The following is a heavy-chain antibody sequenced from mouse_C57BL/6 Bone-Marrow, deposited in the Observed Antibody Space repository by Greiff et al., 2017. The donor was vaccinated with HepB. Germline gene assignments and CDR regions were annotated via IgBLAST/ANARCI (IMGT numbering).Heavy chain of an antibody. CDR2: IRNKANNHAT. V-gene: IGHV6-6*01. CDR3: TRGIFDYYGSSLHFDY. Sequence: EVKLMESGGGLVQPGGSMKLSCAASGFTFSDAWMDWVRQSPEKGLEWVAEIRNKANNHATYYAESVKGRFTISRDDSKSSVYLQMNSLRAEDTGIYYCTRGIFDYYGSSLHFDYWGQGTTLTVSS. CDR1: GFTFSDAW. J-gene: IGHJ2*01. D-gene: IGHD1-1*01.